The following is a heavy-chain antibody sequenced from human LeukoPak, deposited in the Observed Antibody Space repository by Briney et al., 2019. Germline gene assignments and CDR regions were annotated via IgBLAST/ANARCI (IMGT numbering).Heavy chain of an antibody. CDR1: GFTFSSYS. D-gene: IGHD6-19*01. J-gene: IGHJ4*02. V-gene: IGHV3-48*04. Sequence: GGSLRLSCAASGFTFSSYSMNWVRQAPGKGLEWVSYISSSSTIYYSDSVKGRFTISRDNNKNSLYLQINSLRAADTAVYYYSGSGQWLVGYWGQGTLVTVSS. CDR3: SGSGQWLVGY. CDR2: ISSSSTI.